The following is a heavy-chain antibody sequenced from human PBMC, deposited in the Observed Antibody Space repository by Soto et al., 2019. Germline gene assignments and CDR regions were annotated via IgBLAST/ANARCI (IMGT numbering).Heavy chain of an antibody. CDR1: GFTFSSYA. J-gene: IGHJ5*02. V-gene: IGHV3-30*04. CDR2: ISYDASNK. D-gene: IGHD2-8*01. Sequence: QVQLVESGGGVVQPGRSLRLSCAASGFTFSSYAMHWVRQAPGKGLEWVSVISYDASNKYSADSVKGRFTISRDNSKNALYLQMNSLRAEDTAVYYCARDPACFDCTIGRGWFAPWGQGTLVTVSS. CDR3: ARDPACFDCTIGRGWFAP.